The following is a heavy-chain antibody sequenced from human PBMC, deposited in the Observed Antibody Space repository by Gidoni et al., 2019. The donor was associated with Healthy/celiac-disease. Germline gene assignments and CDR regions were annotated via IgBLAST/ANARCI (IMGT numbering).Heavy chain of an antibody. J-gene: IGHJ4*02. CDR2: IIPILGIA. Sequence: QVQLVQSGAEVQKPGCSVTVSCKASGGTFSSYTISWVRQSPGKGLEWMGRIIPILGIANYAQKFQGRGTITADKSTSTAYRELSSLRSEDTAVYDGASGGIVVGAPPCDYWGQGTLVTVSS. CDR3: ASGGIVVGAPPCDY. D-gene: IGHD1-26*01. CDR1: GGTFSSYT. V-gene: IGHV1-69*02.